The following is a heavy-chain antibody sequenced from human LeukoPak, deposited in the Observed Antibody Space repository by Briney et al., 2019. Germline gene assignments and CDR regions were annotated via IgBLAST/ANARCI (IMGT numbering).Heavy chain of an antibody. Sequence: ASVKVSCKASGGTFSSYAISWVRQAPGQGLEWMGGIIPILGTANYAQKFQGRVTITADKSTSTAYMELSSLRSEDTAVYYCARSQQLPTPNEVHNWFDPWGQGTLVTVSS. CDR2: IIPILGTA. CDR3: ARSQQLPTPNEVHNWFDP. D-gene: IGHD6-13*01. J-gene: IGHJ5*02. V-gene: IGHV1-69*10. CDR1: GGTFSSYA.